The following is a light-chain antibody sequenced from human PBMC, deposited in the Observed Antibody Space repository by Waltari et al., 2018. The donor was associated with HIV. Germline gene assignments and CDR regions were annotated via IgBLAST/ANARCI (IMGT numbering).Light chain of an antibody. J-gene: IGLJ3*02. CDR2: GND. CDR1: SLRSYY. Sequence: SSELTQDPAVSVALGQTVRITCQGDSLRSYYASWYQQKPGQAPLLVVYGNDKRPSGIPDRFSGSKSGTSATLGIIGLQTGDEADYYCGTWDSSLSVGTFGGGTKLTVL. CDR3: GTWDSSLSVGT. V-gene: IGLV3-19*01.